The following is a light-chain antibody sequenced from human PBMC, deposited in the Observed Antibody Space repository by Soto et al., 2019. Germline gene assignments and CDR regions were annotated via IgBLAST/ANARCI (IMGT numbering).Light chain of an antibody. CDR3: QQYGSSPYT. V-gene: IGKV3-20*01. J-gene: IGKJ2*01. Sequence: EIVLTQSPATLSVSPGERVTLSCRASQSVSSRYLGWYQQKPGQAPRLLFYGASNRATGIPDRFSGTGSGTDFTLTISRLEPEDFAVYYCQQYGSSPYTFGLGTKVDIK. CDR1: QSVSSRY. CDR2: GAS.